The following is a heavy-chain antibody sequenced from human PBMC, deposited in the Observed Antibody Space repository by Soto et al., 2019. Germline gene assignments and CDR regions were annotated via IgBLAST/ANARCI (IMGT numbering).Heavy chain of an antibody. Sequence: QVQLVQSGAEVKKPGASVKVSCKASGYTFTSYGISWVRQAPGQGLEWMGWISAYNGNPNYAQKLQGTVTMTTDTSTSPAYRELRRLRAADTAVYSCARTGIVVVPAADDGCFDPWGQGTLVTVSS. CDR2: ISAYNGNP. V-gene: IGHV1-18*01. J-gene: IGHJ5*02. CDR3: ARTGIVVVPAADDGCFDP. D-gene: IGHD2-2*01. CDR1: GYTFTSYG.